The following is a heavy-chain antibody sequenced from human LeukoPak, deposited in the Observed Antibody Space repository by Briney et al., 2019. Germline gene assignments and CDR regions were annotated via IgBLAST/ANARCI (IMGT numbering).Heavy chain of an antibody. V-gene: IGHV3-23*01. CDR2: ISGSGGNT. CDR3: AKAAHYCYYYMDV. J-gene: IGHJ6*03. D-gene: IGHD6-25*01. Sequence: GGSLRHSCAPCGFTFSSSAMSWVRQAPGKGLEWVSAISGSGGNTYYADSAKGRFTISRDNSKDTLYLQMNSLDADDTAIAFFAKAAHYCYYYMDVWGKGNTVTVSS. CDR1: GFTFSSSA.